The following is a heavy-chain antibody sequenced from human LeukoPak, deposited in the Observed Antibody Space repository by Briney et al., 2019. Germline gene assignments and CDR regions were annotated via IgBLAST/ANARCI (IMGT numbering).Heavy chain of an antibody. D-gene: IGHD3-22*01. CDR3: ARVRGYYDSSGSRCFAP. CDR1: GYTFTSYA. V-gene: IGHV1-3*01. J-gene: IGHJ5*02. Sequence: ASVKVSCKASGYTFTSYAMHWVRQAPGQRLEWMGWINAGNGNTKYSQKFQGRVTITRDTSASTAYMELSSLRSEDTAVYYCARVRGYYDSSGSRCFAPWAQGPLVTVPS. CDR2: INAGNGNT.